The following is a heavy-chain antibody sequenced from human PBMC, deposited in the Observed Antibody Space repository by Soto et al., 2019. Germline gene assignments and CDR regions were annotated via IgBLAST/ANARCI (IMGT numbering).Heavy chain of an antibody. V-gene: IGHV4-39*01. D-gene: IGHD2-2*02. J-gene: IGHJ5*02. Sequence: SETLSLTCTVSGGSISRSTYYWGWIRHPPGKGLEWIGSIYYSGSTYYRPSLKSRVTISVDTSKNQFSLKLSSVTAADTAVYYCARQVPAAIRLGWFDPWGQGTLVTVSS. CDR1: GGSISRSTYY. CDR2: IYYSGST. CDR3: ARQVPAAIRLGWFDP.